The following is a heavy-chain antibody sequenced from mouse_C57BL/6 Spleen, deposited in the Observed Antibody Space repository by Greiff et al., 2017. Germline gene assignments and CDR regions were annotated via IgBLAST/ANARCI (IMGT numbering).Heavy chain of an antibody. CDR3: ASGYDDYAMDY. Sequence: QVQLQQSGAELAKPGASVKLSCKASGYTFTSYWMPWVKQRPGQGLEWIGYINPSSGYTKYNQKFKDKATLTADKSSSTAYMQLSSLTYEDSAVYYCASGYDDYAMDYWGQGTSVTVSS. J-gene: IGHJ4*01. CDR1: GYTFTSYW. CDR2: INPSSGYT. V-gene: IGHV1-7*01. D-gene: IGHD2-2*01.